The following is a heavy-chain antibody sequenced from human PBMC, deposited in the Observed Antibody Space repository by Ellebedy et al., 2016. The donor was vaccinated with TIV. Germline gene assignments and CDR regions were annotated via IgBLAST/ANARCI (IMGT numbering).Heavy chain of an antibody. J-gene: IGHJ4*02. CDR2: IYPGDSDT. CDR3: ARMGRDGNNFVDS. D-gene: IGHD5-24*01. CDR1: GYRFGSYW. Sequence: PGGSLRLSCKCSGYRFGSYWIGWVRQMPGKGLKWKGTIYPGDSDTRYSQAFQGQVTTSADKSITTAYLEWNSPETSDGGMYYCARMGRDGNNFVDSWGQGTLVTVSS. V-gene: IGHV5-51*01.